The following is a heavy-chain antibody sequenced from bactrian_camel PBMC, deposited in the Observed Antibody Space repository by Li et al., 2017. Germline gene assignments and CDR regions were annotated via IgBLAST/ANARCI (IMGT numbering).Heavy chain of an antibody. J-gene: IGHJ4*01. CDR2: INKGSTNA. Sequence: HVQLVESGGGSVETGGSLRLSCTASRDDVIRDCITWFFQAPGKKREWVASINKGSTNAVYDDSVKGRFTTSRDVAKDLLYLQMDTLKPEDTAMYYCAAALFSGGHYSASYKYWGQGTQVTVS. V-gene: IGHV3S1*01. D-gene: IGHD2*01. CDR3: AAALFSGGHYSASYKY. CDR1: RDDVIRDC.